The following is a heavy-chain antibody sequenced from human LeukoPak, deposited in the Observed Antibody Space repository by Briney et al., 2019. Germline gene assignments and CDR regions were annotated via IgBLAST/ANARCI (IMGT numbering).Heavy chain of an antibody. CDR2: IIPILGIA. Sequence: SVKVSCKASGGTFSSYAISWVRQAPGQGLEWMGRIIPILGIANYAQKFQGRVTITADKSTSTAYMELSSLRSEDTAVYYCARDDDYYDSSGLLRTDYWGQGTLVTVSS. V-gene: IGHV1-69*04. CDR1: GGTFSSYA. CDR3: ARDDDYYDSSGLLRTDY. J-gene: IGHJ4*02. D-gene: IGHD3-22*01.